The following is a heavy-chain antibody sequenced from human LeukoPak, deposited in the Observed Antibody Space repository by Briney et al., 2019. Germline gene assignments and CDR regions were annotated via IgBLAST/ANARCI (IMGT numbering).Heavy chain of an antibody. CDR1: GGTFSSYA. Sequence: ASVKVSCKASGGTFSSYAISWVRQAPGQGLEWMGRINPYSGATNYAQNFEGRVTMTRDTSITTAYMELSRLTSDDTAVYYCARSSSGSSNWFGPWGQGTLVTVSS. J-gene: IGHJ5*02. D-gene: IGHD3-22*01. CDR3: ARSSSGSSNWFGP. CDR2: INPYSGAT. V-gene: IGHV1-2*06.